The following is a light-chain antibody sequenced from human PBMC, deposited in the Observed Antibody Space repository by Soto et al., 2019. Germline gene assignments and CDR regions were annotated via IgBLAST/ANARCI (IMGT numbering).Light chain of an antibody. V-gene: IGKV1-16*02. Sequence: DIQMTQSPSSLSASVGDGITITCRSSPDIGNYFAWFQQKPGKAPQSLIYAASTLQPGVPSKFSGSGSGTDFTLTISSLQPEDFATYYCQQYVNYPRTFGQGTTVEIK. CDR1: PDIGNY. J-gene: IGKJ1*01. CDR3: QQYVNYPRT. CDR2: AAS.